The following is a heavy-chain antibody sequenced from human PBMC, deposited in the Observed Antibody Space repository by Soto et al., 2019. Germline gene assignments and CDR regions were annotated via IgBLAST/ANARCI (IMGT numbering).Heavy chain of an antibody. V-gene: IGHV3-23*01. CDR1: GFTFSSYA. CDR3: AKDSTRNIVLMVYASGGADMDV. D-gene: IGHD2-8*01. Sequence: EVQLLESGGGLVQPGGSLRLSCAASGFTFSSYAMSWVRQAPGKGLEWVSAISGSGGSTYYADSVKGRFTISRDNSKNTLYLQMNSMRAEGTAVYYCAKDSTRNIVLMVYASGGADMDVWGKGTTVTVSS. J-gene: IGHJ6*03. CDR2: ISGSGGST.